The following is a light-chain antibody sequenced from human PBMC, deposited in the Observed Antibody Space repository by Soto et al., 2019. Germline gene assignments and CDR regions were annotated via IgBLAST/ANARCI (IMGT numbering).Light chain of an antibody. CDR2: DTS. J-gene: IGKJ4*01. V-gene: IGKV3-15*01. CDR1: QGIGDT. Sequence: EVVMRQSPATLSVCPGQGATLSCRASQGIGDTLAWYQHKPGQTPRLLIYDTSTRATGVPARFRGSRSGTEFTHTINSLQSEDFAVYYCQRYNNWPLTFGGGTKVESK. CDR3: QRYNNWPLT.